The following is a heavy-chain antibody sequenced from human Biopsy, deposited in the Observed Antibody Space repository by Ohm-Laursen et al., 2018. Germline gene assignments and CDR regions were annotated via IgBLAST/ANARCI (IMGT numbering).Heavy chain of an antibody. Sequence: SLRLSCAASGFSFSSYGMHWVRQAPGKGSEWVAALWYDGTNKYYADSVKGRFTISRDNSKNTLYLQMNSLRAEDTAMYYCARPTNARAGGAPFDIWGQGTMVTVSS. J-gene: IGHJ3*02. CDR1: GFSFSSYG. V-gene: IGHV3-33*01. D-gene: IGHD1-1*01. CDR3: ARPTNARAGGAPFDI. CDR2: LWYDGTNK.